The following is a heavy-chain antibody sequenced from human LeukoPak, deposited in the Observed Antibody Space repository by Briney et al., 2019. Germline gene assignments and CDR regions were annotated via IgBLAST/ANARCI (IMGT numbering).Heavy chain of an antibody. CDR2: INHSGST. Sequence: SETLSLTCAVYGGSFSGYYWSWIRQPPGRGLEWIGEINHSGSTNYNPSLKSRVTISVDTSKNQFSLKLSSVTAADTAVYYCATVSTYYYYYYMDVWGKGTTVTVSS. J-gene: IGHJ6*03. CDR1: GGSFSGYY. CDR3: ATVSTYYYYYYMDV. V-gene: IGHV4-34*01. D-gene: IGHD5/OR15-5a*01.